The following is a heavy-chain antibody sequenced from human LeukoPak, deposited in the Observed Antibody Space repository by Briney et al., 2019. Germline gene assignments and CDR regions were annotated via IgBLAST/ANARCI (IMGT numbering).Heavy chain of an antibody. V-gene: IGHV4-4*02. CDR3: ARAYNWNYYYYMDV. CDR1: GGSISSSNW. D-gene: IGHD1-20*01. CDR2: IYHSGST. Sequence: SGTLSLTCAVSGGSISSSNWWSWVRQPPGKGLEWIGEIYHSGSTNYNPSLKSRVTISVDKSKNQFSLKLSSVTAADTAVYYCARAYNWNYYYYMDVWGKGTTVIVSS. J-gene: IGHJ6*03.